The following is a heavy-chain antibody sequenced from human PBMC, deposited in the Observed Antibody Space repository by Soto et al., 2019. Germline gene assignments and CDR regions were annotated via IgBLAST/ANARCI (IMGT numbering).Heavy chain of an antibody. V-gene: IGHV4-39*01. Sequence: PSETRSLTGTVSGGSIYTNDYCWCWIRQPPGRRLEWIGNIDYNGVTCYNRSLKSRGSISRDRSRNQCSLRLTSVTAADTALYHCGKALVGATAQTEPGLWGRGLLVTVSS. CDR2: IDYNGVT. CDR1: GGSIYTNDYC. CDR3: GKALVGATAQTEPGL. D-gene: IGHD2-15*01. J-gene: IGHJ4*02.